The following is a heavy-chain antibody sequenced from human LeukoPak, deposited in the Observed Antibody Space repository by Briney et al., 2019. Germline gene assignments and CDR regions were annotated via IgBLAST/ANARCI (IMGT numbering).Heavy chain of an antibody. CDR3: ARTRYDYGDYYFDY. J-gene: IGHJ4*02. CDR1: GFTFSSYA. D-gene: IGHD4-17*01. CDR2: ISYDGSNK. V-gene: IGHV3-30-3*01. Sequence: QTGGSLRLSCAASGFTFSSYAMHWVRQAPGKGLEWVAVISYDGSNKYYADSVKGRFTISRDNSKNTLFLQMNSLRAEDTAAYYCARTRYDYGDYYFDYWGQGTLVTVSS.